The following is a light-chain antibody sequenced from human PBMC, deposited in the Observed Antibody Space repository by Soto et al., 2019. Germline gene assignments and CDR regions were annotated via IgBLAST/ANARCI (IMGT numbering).Light chain of an antibody. V-gene: IGKV1-5*03. CDR2: KAS. J-gene: IGKJ4*01. CDR1: QSISTW. Sequence: DIQMTQSPSTLSASVGDRVTITCRASQSISTWLAWYRQKPGKAPKLLIYKASSLEGGVPSRFGGSGSGTLFNITISSLHPDDFATYYCQQYTTSPPTFGGGTTVDIK. CDR3: QQYTTSPPT.